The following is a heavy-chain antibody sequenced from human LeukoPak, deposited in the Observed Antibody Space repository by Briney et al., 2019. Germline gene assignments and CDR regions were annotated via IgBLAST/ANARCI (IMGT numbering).Heavy chain of an antibody. Sequence: GGSLRLSCAASGFTFSNYWMHWVRQAPGKGLVWVSRINSDGRSTKYADSVKGRFAISRDNAKNTLYLQMNSLRAEDTALYYCARAPFYYDSSGYPYFDGWGQGTLVTVSS. CDR1: GFTFSNYW. D-gene: IGHD3-22*01. CDR2: INSDGRST. CDR3: ARAPFYYDSSGYPYFDG. V-gene: IGHV3-74*01. J-gene: IGHJ4*02.